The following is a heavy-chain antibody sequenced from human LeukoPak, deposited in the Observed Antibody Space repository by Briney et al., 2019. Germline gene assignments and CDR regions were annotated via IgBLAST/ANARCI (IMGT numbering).Heavy chain of an antibody. J-gene: IGHJ6*02. D-gene: IGHD1-1*01. CDR1: GGSISSGGYY. CDR3: ARVGGTNYYYYGMDV. CDR2: IYDSGST. Sequence: SETLSLTCAVSGGSISSGGYYWSWIRQHPGKGLEWIGYIYDSGSTNYNPSLKSRVTISVDTSKNQFSLKLSSVTAADTAVYYCARVGGTNYYYYGMDVWGQGTTVTVSS. V-gene: IGHV4-61*08.